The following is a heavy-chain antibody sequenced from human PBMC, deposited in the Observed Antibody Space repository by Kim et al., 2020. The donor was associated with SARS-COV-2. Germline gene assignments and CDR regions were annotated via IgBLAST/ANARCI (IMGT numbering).Heavy chain of an antibody. CDR2: ISSSSSYI. CDR3: ARAQYYYGSGHPPHFDY. V-gene: IGHV3-21*01. Sequence: GGSLRLSCAASGFTFSSYSMNWVRQAPGKGLEWVSSISSSSSYIYYADSVKGRFTISRDNAKNSLYLQMNSLRAEDTAVYYCARAQYYYGSGHPPHFDYWGQGTLVTVSS. CDR1: GFTFSSYS. J-gene: IGHJ4*02. D-gene: IGHD3-10*01.